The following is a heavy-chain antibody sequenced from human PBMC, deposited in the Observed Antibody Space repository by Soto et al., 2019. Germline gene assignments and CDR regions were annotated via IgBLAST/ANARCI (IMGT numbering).Heavy chain of an antibody. CDR3: VKDNVGVYCSGGSCYFDY. V-gene: IGHV3-9*01. CDR1: GFSLDHYA. CDR2: ISWDSGVI. D-gene: IGHD2-15*01. Sequence: EVHLVESGGGLAQPGRSLRLSCVASGFSLDHYAMHWVRQAPGKGLEWVSGISWDSGVIDYADSVRGRFTISRDNAKNSLYLQMTNLRAEDTALYYCVKDNVGVYCSGGSCYFDYWGQGSLVTVSS. J-gene: IGHJ4*02.